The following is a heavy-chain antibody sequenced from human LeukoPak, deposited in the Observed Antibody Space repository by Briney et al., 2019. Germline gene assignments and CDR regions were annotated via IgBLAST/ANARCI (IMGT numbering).Heavy chain of an antibody. CDR1: GFTFSSYA. J-gene: IGHJ4*02. CDR2: IWYDGSNK. V-gene: IGHV3-33*08. CDR3: ARVPPKTYYFDY. D-gene: IGHD1-1*01. Sequence: GGSLRLSCAASGFTFSSYAMSWVRQAPGKGLEWVAVIWYDGSNKYYADSVKGRFTISRDNSKNTLYLQMNSLRAEDTAVYYCARVPPKTYYFDYWGQGTLVTVSS.